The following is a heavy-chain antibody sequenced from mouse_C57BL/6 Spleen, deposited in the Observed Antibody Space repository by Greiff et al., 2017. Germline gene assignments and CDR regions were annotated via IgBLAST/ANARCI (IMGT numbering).Heavy chain of an antibody. J-gene: IGHJ1*03. D-gene: IGHD2-4*01. Sequence: QVTLKESGPGILQSSQTLSLTCSFSGFSLSTSGMGVSWIRQPSGKGLEWLAHIYWDDDKRYNPSLKSRLTISKDTSRNQVLLKITSVDTADTATYYCARTLLYDYDGWYFDVWGTGTTVTVSS. V-gene: IGHV8-12*01. CDR3: ARTLLYDYDGWYFDV. CDR1: GFSLSTSGMG. CDR2: IYWDDDK.